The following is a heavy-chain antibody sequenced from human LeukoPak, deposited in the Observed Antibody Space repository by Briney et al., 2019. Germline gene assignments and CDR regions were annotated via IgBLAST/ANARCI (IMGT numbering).Heavy chain of an antibody. D-gene: IGHD6-13*01. CDR3: ATLPVAAGGMDFDL. V-gene: IGHV5-51*06. J-gene: IGHJ4*02. CDR2: IYPNDSET. Sequence: GESLKISCKASAYCFINNWIGWVRQMPGKGLEWMGIIYPNDSETRYSPSFQGHVTLTADKSISAAYLQWSSLKASDTAMYYCATLPVAAGGMDFDLWRQGTLVTVSS. CDR1: AYCFINNW.